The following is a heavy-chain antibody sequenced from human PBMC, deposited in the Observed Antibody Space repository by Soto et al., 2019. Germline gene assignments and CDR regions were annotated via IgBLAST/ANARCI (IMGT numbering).Heavy chain of an antibody. CDR3: ARESRPGGSYYYYYGMDV. CDR2: INPNSGGT. Sequence: VSVKVSCKASGYTFTGYYMHWVRQAPGQGLEWMGWINPNSGGTNYAQKFQGWVTMTRDTSISTAYMELSRLRSDDTAVYYCARESRPGGSYYYYYGMDVWGQGTTVTVSS. CDR1: GYTFTGYY. D-gene: IGHD1-26*01. V-gene: IGHV1-2*04. J-gene: IGHJ6*02.